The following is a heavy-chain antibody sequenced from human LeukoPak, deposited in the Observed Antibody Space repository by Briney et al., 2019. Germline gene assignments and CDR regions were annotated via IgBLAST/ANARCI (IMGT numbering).Heavy chain of an antibody. CDR2: SSGSGGST. D-gene: IGHD2-2*01. CDR3: AKAAVVPAAMAYFDY. V-gene: IGHV3-23*01. CDR1: GFTFSSYA. Sequence: PGGSLRLSCAASGFTFSSYAMSLVRPAPGKGLEWVSASSGSGGSTYYADSVRGRFTISRDNSKNTLYLQMNSLRAEDTAVYYCAKAAVVPAAMAYFDYWGQGTLVTVSS. J-gene: IGHJ4*02.